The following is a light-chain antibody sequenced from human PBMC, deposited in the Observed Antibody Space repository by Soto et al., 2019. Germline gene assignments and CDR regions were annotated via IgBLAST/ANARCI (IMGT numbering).Light chain of an antibody. V-gene: IGLV2-14*01. CDR1: SSDVGGNRY. CDR3: SSYTTSSTWV. Sequence: QSALTQPASVSGSPGQSITISCTGTSSDVGGNRYVSWYQQHPGKAPKLMIFEVSNRPSGVSNRFSGSKSGNTASLTISGLQAEDEADYYCSSYTTSSTWVFVGGTQLTVL. CDR2: EVS. J-gene: IGLJ3*02.